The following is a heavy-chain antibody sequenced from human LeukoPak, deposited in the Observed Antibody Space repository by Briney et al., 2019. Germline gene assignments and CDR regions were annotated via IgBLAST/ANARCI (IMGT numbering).Heavy chain of an antibody. CDR3: ARGWKRWLQLASFDY. J-gene: IGHJ4*02. Sequence: SETLSLTCAVYGGSFSGYYWSWIRQPPGKGLEWIGEINHSGSTNYNPSLKSRVTISVDTSKNLFSLKLSSVTAADTAVYYCARGWKRWLQLASFDYWGQGTLVTVSS. CDR1: GGSFSGYY. V-gene: IGHV4-34*01. CDR2: INHSGST. D-gene: IGHD5-24*01.